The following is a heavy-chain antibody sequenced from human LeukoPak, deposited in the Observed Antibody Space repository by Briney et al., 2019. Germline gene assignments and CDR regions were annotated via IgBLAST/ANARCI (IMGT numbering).Heavy chain of an antibody. Sequence: VASVKVSCKASGYIFHSYDILGVRQATGQGLEYMGWMNPNRGNTGYAQKFQGRVTMTRDTTTSTAHMELSSLRSEDTGVYSCASDYGGHSGWFDPWGQGTLVTVSS. V-gene: IGHV1-8*01. CDR1: GYIFHSYD. CDR2: MNPNRGNT. J-gene: IGHJ5*02. D-gene: IGHD4/OR15-4a*01. CDR3: ASDYGGHSGWFDP.